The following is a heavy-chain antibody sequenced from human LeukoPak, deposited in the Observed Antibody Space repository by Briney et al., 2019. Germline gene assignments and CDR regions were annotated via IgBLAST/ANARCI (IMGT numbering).Heavy chain of an antibody. CDR1: GLTFSNHG. D-gene: IGHD1-26*01. CDR2: ILSTFNT. V-gene: IGHV3-23*01. CDR3: HKDLLGAGRY. J-gene: IGHJ4*02. Sequence: GGSLRLSCAVSGLTFSNHGMSWVRQAPGKRLEWVSTILSTFNTYYADSVRGRFTISRDNSENTLYLQMNSLTDEDTAVHYCHKDLLGAGRYWGQGTLVTVSS.